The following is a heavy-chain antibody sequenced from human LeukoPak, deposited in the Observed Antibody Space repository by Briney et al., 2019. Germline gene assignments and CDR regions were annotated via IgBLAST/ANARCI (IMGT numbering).Heavy chain of an antibody. D-gene: IGHD3-10*01. V-gene: IGHV3-23*01. CDR2: ISGSGSST. CDR1: GFTFSSNA. CDR3: AKELMYYYGSGYDYGIDV. Sequence: GGSLRLSCAASGFTFSSNAMGWVRQAPGKGLEWVSAISGSGSSTYYADSVKGRFTISRDSSKNTMYLQMNSLRAEDTAIYYCAKELMYYYGSGYDYGIDVWGQGTTVTVSS. J-gene: IGHJ6*02.